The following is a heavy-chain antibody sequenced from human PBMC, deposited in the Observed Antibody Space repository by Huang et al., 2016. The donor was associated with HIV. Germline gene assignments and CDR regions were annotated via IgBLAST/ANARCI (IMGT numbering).Heavy chain of an antibody. CDR1: GFTFSSYS. CDR2: ISSSSSTI. V-gene: IGHV3-48*01. Sequence: CAASGFTFSSYSMNWVRQAPGKGLEGVSYISSSSSTIYYADSVKGRFTISRDNAKNSLYLQMNSLRAEDTAVYYCARFYLDWLLAREYYFDYWGQGTLVTVSS. CDR3: ARFYLDWLLAREYYFDY. J-gene: IGHJ4*02. D-gene: IGHD3-9*01.